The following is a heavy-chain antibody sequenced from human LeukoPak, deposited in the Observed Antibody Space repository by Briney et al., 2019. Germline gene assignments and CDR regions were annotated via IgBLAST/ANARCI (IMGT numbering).Heavy chain of an antibody. CDR2: ISSSSSYI. J-gene: IGHJ4*02. CDR3: AVGAGATTHHY. CDR1: GFTFSSYS. Sequence: PGGSLRLSCAASGFTFSSYSMNWVRQAPGKGLEWVSSISSSSSYIYYADSVKGRFTISRDNAKNSLYLQTNSLRAEDTAVYYCAVGAGATTHHYWGQGTLVTVSS. D-gene: IGHD1-26*01. V-gene: IGHV3-21*01.